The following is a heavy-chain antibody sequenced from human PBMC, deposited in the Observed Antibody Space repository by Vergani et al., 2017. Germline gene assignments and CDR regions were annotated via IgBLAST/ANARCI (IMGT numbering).Heavy chain of an antibody. CDR1: GFSFNSYW. Sequence: DVHLAESGGGFFQPGGSLRLSCSASGFSFNSYWMHWVRQVPGKGLLWVSRIKSDGSITAYADSVKGRFTISRDNAQNTLYLQMNSLRAEDTALYYCARELEPTGSYGMDVWGQGTTVTVSS. CDR3: ARELEPTGSYGMDV. D-gene: IGHD4-11*01. CDR2: IKSDGSIT. J-gene: IGHJ6*02. V-gene: IGHV3-74*03.